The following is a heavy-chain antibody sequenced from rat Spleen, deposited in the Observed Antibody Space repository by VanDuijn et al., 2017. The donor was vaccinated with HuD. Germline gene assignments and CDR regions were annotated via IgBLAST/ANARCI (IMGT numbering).Heavy chain of an antibody. Sequence: EVQLVESGGGLVQPGRSLKVSCAASGFTFKNYGMAWIRQAPGKGLEWVATISSDGGRNFYRDSVKGRFTISRDNSKSTLYLQMDSLRSEDTATYYCATRDGGYPHWGQGVMVTVSS. D-gene: IGHD1-11*01. CDR3: ATRDGGYPH. V-gene: IGHV5-29*01. J-gene: IGHJ2*01. CDR1: GFTFKNYG. CDR2: ISSDGGRN.